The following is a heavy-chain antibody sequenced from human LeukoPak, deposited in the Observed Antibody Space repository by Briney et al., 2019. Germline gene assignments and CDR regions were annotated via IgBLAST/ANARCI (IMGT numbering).Heavy chain of an antibody. CDR1: GGSISSYY. Sequence: SETLSLTCAVSGGSISSYYWSWIRQPPGKGLEWIGYIYYSGSTNYNPSLKSRVTISVDTSKNQFSLKLSSVTAADTAVYYCARALSSSWSSYFDYWGQGTLVTVSS. V-gene: IGHV4-59*12. CDR2: IYYSGST. D-gene: IGHD6-13*01. CDR3: ARALSSSWSSYFDY. J-gene: IGHJ4*02.